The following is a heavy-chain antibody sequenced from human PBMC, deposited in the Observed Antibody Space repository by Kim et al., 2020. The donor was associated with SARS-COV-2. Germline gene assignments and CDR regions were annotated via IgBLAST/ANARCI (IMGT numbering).Heavy chain of an antibody. CDR1: GYTFTGYY. J-gene: IGHJ5*02. V-gene: IGHV1-2*02. D-gene: IGHD6-13*01. CDR2: INPNSGGT. CDR3: ARDPGSSSWYLKGDWFDP. Sequence: ASVKVSCKASGYTFTGYYMHWVRQAPGQGLEWMGWINPNSGGTNYAQKFQGRVTMTRDTSISTAYMELSRLRSDDTAVYYCARDPGSSSWYLKGDWFDPWGQGTLVTVSS.